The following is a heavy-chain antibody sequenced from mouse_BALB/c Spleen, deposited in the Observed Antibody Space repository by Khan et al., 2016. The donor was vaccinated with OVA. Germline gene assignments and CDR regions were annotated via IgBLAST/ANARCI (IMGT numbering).Heavy chain of an antibody. CDR2: ISTYYGNI. Sequence: QVQLQQSGPEPVRPGASVKISCKGSGYTFADSGMHWVRQSHAKSLEWIGIISTYYGNIKYNQKFEGRATMTVDKSSSTAYMELARLTSEDSAVYFCTRDGISEFAYWGPGTLVTVSA. J-gene: IGHJ3*01. D-gene: IGHD2-3*01. V-gene: IGHV1S137*01. CDR3: TRDGISEFAY. CDR1: GYTFADSG.